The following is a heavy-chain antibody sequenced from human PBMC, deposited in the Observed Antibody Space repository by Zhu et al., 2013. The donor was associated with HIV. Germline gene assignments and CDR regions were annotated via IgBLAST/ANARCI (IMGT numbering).Heavy chain of an antibody. CDR3: AREREYQLLLGGVDGMDV. CDR2: IIPILGIA. J-gene: IGHJ6*02. V-gene: IGHV1-69*08. CDR1: GGTFSSYT. Sequence: QVQLVQSGAEVKKPGSSVKVSCKASGGTFSSYTISWVRQAPGQGLEWMGRIIPILGIANYAQKFQGRVTITADKSTSTAYMELSSLRSEDTAVYYCAREREYQLLLGGVDGMDVWGQGTTVTVSS. D-gene: IGHD2-2*01.